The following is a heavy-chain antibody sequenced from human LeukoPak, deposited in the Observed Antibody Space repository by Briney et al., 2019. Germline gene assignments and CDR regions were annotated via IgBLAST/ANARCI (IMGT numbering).Heavy chain of an antibody. V-gene: IGHV1-69*05. J-gene: IGHJ6*03. CDR2: IIPIFGTA. D-gene: IGHD6-6*01. CDR3: ARGQRQLVPYYYYYYMDV. CDR1: GGTFSSYA. Sequence: SVKVSCKASGGTFSSYAISWVRQAPGQGLEWMGGIIPIFGTANYAQKFQGRVTITTDESTSTAYMELSSLRSEDTAMYYCARGQRQLVPYYYYYYMDVWGKGTTVTVSS.